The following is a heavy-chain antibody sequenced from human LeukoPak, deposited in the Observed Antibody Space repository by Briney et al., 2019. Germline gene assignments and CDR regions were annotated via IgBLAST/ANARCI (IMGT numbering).Heavy chain of an antibody. Sequence: GTLRLSCAASGFTFSSYGMSWVRQAPGKGLEWVSGISGSGGSTYYADSVKGRFTISRDNSKNTLYLQMNSLRAEDTAVYYCAKIQGIVGAPSPFDYWGQGTLVTISS. CDR2: ISGSGGST. D-gene: IGHD1-26*01. CDR1: GFTFSSYG. J-gene: IGHJ4*02. V-gene: IGHV3-23*01. CDR3: AKIQGIVGAPSPFDY.